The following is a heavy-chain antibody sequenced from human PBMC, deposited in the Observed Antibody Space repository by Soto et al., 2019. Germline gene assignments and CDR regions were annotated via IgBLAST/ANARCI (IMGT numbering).Heavy chain of an antibody. D-gene: IGHD2-15*01. CDR1: GGTFSSYA. CDR3: ARGSGGSSYYYYGMDV. CDR2: IIPIFGTA. V-gene: IGHV1-69*12. Sequence: QVQLVQSGAEVKKPGSSVKVSCKASGGTFSSYAINWVRQAPGQGLESMGGIIPIFGTANYAQKFQGRVTMTADESTSTAYMELSSLRSEDTAVYYCARGSGGSSYYYYGMDVWGQGTTVTVSS. J-gene: IGHJ6*02.